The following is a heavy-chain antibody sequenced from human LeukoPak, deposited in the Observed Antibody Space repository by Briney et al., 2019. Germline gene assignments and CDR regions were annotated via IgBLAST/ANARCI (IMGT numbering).Heavy chain of an antibody. CDR3: ARDTLPFKYDSSGYYPMLYY. V-gene: IGHV3-48*01. CDR2: ISSSSSTI. J-gene: IGHJ4*02. Sequence: PGGSLRLSCAASGFTFSSYSMNWVRQAPGKGLEWVSYISSSSSTIYYADSVKGRFTISRDNAKNSLYLQMNSLRAEDTAVYYCARDTLPFKYDSSGYYPMLYYWGQGTLVTVSS. CDR1: GFTFSSYS. D-gene: IGHD3-22*01.